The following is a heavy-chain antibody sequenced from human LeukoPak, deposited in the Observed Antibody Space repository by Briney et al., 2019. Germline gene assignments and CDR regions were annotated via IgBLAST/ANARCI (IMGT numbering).Heavy chain of an antibody. CDR1: GYSFTSYW. V-gene: IGHV5-51*01. CDR2: IYPGDSDT. J-gene: IGHJ4*02. Sequence: GESLQISCKGSGYSFTSYWIGWVRQMPGKGLEWMGIIYPGDSDTRYSPSFQGQVTISADKSISTAYLQWSSLKASDTAMYYCARPMDGDYGPLYFDYWGQGTLVTVSS. D-gene: IGHD4-17*01. CDR3: ARPMDGDYGPLYFDY.